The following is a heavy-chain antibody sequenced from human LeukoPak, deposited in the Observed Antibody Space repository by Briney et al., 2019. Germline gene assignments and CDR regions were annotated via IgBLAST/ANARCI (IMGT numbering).Heavy chain of an antibody. CDR2: ISGSGGGT. CDR1: GFTFSNYA. D-gene: IGHD2-2*02. V-gene: IGHV3-23*01. Sequence: GGSLRLSCTASGFTFSNYAMSWVRQAPGKGLEWVSSISGSGGGTYYADSVKGRFTISRDSSKNMLYLQMNNLRAEDTALYYCAKDGRYCSGTSCYTSHWGQGTLVTVSS. CDR3: AKDGRYCSGTSCYTSH. J-gene: IGHJ4*02.